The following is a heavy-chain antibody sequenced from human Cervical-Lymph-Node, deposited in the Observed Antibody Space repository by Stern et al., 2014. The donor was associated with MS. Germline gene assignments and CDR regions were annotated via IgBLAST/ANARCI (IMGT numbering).Heavy chain of an antibody. CDR1: GASLSGPNY. CDR3: ARVGDFLVFDF. Sequence: QVQLQESGPGLVKPSGTLSLTCAVSGASLSGPNYWTWVRQPPGKGLEWIGQIFHSGVTVYTPSLRGRLSLSIDKSQNHFSLNLGSVTAADTAVYYCARVGDFLVFDFWGPGTLVTVSS. D-gene: IGHD2-21*02. V-gene: IGHV4-4*02. J-gene: IGHJ4*02. CDR2: IFHSGVT.